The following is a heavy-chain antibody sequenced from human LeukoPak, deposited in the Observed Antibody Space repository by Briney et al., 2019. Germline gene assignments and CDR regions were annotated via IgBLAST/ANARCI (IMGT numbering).Heavy chain of an antibody. CDR2: IIPIFGTA. V-gene: IGHV1-69*05. Sequence: SVKVSCKASGYTFTSYDISWVRQAPGQGLEWMGGIIPIFGTANYAQKFQGRVTITTDESTSTAYMELSSLRSEDTAVYYCASSQRVRGVIMHWFDPWGQGTLVTVSS. CDR3: ASSQRVRGVIMHWFDP. D-gene: IGHD3-10*01. J-gene: IGHJ5*02. CDR1: GYTFTSYD.